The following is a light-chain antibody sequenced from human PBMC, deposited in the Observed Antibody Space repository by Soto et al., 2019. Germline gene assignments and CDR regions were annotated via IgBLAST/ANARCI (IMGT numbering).Light chain of an antibody. CDR1: QSISSY. V-gene: IGKV1-39*01. CDR3: RKISRTRIP. J-gene: IGKJ5*01. Sequence: DIHMTQSPSFLSAFVGDRGTTTCRASQSISSYLNCYQQKPARAPNFLILAASSLQGGVPSRFGGSGSGTDFTLTISSLQPEVFAINYCRKISRTRIPLGQGTRL. CDR2: AAS.